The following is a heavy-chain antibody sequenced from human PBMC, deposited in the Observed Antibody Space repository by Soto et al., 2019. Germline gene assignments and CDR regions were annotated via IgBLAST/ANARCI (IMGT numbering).Heavy chain of an antibody. V-gene: IGHV1-3*01. CDR3: ARAPIVVVPAAIRLGHAFDI. D-gene: IGHD2-2*01. CDR2: INAGNGNT. Sequence: ASVKVSRKSSVYTFTSYAMHWVRQAPGQRLEWMGWINAGNGNTKYSQKFQGRVTITRDTSASTAYMELSSLRSEDTAVYYCARAPIVVVPAAIRLGHAFDIWGQGTMVTVSS. CDR1: VYTFTSYA. J-gene: IGHJ3*02.